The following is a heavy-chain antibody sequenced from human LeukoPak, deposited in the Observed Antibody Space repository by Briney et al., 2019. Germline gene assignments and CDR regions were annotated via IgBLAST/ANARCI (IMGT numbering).Heavy chain of an antibody. CDR3: ARGSSSFVY. CDR1: GGSISSGSYY. CDR2: IYTSGST. V-gene: IGHV4-61*02. Sequence: SQTLSLTCTVSGGSISSGSYYWSWIRQPAGKGLEWIGRIYTSGSTNYNPSLKSRVTISVDTSKNQLSLKLSSVTAADTAVYYCARGSSSFVYWGQGTLVTVFS. J-gene: IGHJ4*02. D-gene: IGHD6-13*01.